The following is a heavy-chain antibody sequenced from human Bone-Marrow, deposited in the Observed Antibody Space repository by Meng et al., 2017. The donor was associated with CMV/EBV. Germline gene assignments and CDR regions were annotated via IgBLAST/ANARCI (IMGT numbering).Heavy chain of an antibody. CDR2: INHSGST. Sequence: SETLSLTCTVSGGSISSYYWSWIRQPPGKGLEWIGEINHSGSTNYNPSLKSRVTISVDTSKNQFSLKLSSVTAADTAVYYCARERIAVAGTQYYGMDVWGQGTTVTVSS. V-gene: IGHV4-34*01. CDR3: ARERIAVAGTQYYGMDV. D-gene: IGHD6-19*01. CDR1: GGSISSYY. J-gene: IGHJ6*02.